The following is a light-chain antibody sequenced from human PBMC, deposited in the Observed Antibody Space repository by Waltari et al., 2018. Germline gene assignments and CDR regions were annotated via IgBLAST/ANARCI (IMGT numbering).Light chain of an antibody. CDR2: DVT. J-gene: IGLJ3*02. Sequence: QSALTQPASVSGSPGQSITIPCTGRGSAIDDFGFVSWYQHHPGKGPRFIIYDVTNRPSGISDRFSASKSANTASLTISGLQPEDEGDYYCTSQTLDGVVLFGGGTQVTVL. V-gene: IGLV2-14*03. CDR3: TSQTLDGVVL. CDR1: GSAIDDFGF.